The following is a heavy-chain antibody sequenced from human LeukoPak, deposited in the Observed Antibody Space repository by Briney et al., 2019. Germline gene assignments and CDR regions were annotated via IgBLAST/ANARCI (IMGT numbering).Heavy chain of an antibody. D-gene: IGHD6-19*01. Sequence: PGGSLRLSCVASGFTFDDYGMHWVRQAPGKGLEWVAFIRYDGSNKYYADSVKGRFTIPRDNSKNTLYLQMNSLRAEDTAVYYCAKGHYSGWSSLDYWGQGTLVTVSS. J-gene: IGHJ4*02. V-gene: IGHV3-30*02. CDR1: GFTFDDYG. CDR3: AKGHYSGWSSLDY. CDR2: IRYDGSNK.